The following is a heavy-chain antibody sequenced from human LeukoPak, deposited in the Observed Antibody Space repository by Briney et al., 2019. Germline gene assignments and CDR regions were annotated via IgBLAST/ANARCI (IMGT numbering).Heavy chain of an antibody. CDR3: ARGGCSSTSCSPDREYFQH. Sequence: PGGSLRLSCAASGFTFSSYSMNWVRQAPGKGLEWVSSISSSSSYIYYADSVKGRFTISRDNAKNSLYLQMNSLRAEDTAVYYCARGGCSSTSCSPDREYFQHWGQGTLVTVS. V-gene: IGHV3-21*01. D-gene: IGHD2-2*01. CDR1: GFTFSSYS. CDR2: ISSSSSYI. J-gene: IGHJ1*01.